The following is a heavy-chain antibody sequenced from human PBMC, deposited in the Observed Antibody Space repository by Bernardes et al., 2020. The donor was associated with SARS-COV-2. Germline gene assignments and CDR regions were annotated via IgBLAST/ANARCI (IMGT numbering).Heavy chain of an antibody. J-gene: IGHJ4*02. V-gene: IGHV1-18*01. D-gene: IGHD3-16*01. CDR3: ARESTPGLRAIGY. Sequence: VKVSCKASGYSFSSYGIIWVRQAPGQGLEWMGWISAYNGNIEYAQKFQGRVTMTTDTSANTGYMDLRSLRSDDTAVYYCARESTPGLRAIGYWGQGTLVTVSS. CDR1: GYSFSSYG. CDR2: ISAYNGNI.